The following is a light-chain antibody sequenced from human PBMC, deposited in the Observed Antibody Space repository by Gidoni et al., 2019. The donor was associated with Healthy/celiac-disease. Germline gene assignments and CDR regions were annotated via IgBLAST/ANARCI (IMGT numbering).Light chain of an antibody. Sequence: VLTQSPATLSLSPGERATLSCRASQSVSSYLAWYQQKPGQAPRLRIYDASNRATGIPARFSGSGSGTDFTLTISSLEPEDFAVYYCQQRSNWPPFTFGPGTKVDIK. CDR3: QQRSNWPPFT. CDR1: QSVSSY. J-gene: IGKJ3*01. V-gene: IGKV3-11*01. CDR2: DAS.